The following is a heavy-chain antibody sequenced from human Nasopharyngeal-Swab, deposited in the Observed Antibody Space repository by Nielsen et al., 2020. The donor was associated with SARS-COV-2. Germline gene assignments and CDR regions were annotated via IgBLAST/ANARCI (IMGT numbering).Heavy chain of an antibody. Sequence: ASVKVSCKVSGYTLTEFSMHWVRQAPGKGLDWMGGFDPEDGETIYAQKFQGRVTMTEDTSTDTAYMELSSLRSEDTAVYYCATGPIVATINWFDPWGQGTLVTVSS. CDR1: GYTLTEFS. V-gene: IGHV1-24*01. J-gene: IGHJ5*02. CDR2: FDPEDGET. D-gene: IGHD5-12*01. CDR3: ATGPIVATINWFDP.